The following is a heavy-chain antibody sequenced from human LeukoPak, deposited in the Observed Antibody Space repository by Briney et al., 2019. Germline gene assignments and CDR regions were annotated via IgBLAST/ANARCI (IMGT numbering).Heavy chain of an antibody. Sequence: ASVKVSCKASGYTFTSNYIHWVRQAPGQGLEWMGMIYPRDGSTSYARKFQGRVTVTRDASTSTVHMELSGLRSEDTAVYYCARDQEGFDYWGQGTLVTVSS. V-gene: IGHV1-46*01. CDR1: GYTFTSNY. J-gene: IGHJ4*02. CDR2: IYPRDGST. CDR3: ARDQEGFDY.